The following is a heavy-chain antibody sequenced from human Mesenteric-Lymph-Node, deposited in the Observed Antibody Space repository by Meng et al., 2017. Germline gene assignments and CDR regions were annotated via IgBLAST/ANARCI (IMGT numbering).Heavy chain of an antibody. CDR3: TKDIRGYCSSTSCYASAFDI. CDR2: IKEDGSEK. J-gene: IGHJ3*02. V-gene: IGHV3-7*03. Sequence: GESLKISCAASGFTFSNYWMTWVRQAPGKGLEWVANIKEDGSEKYYGDSVKGRFTISRDNAKNSVYVQMNSLRGEDTALYYCTKDIRGYCSSTSCYASAFDIWGQGTMVTVSS. D-gene: IGHD2-2*01. CDR1: GFTFSNYW.